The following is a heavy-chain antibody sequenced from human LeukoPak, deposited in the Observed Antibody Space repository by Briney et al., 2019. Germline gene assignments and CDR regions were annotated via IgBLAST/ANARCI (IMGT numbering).Heavy chain of an antibody. CDR3: ARDSWFRAPYYDFWSGSIYYMDV. D-gene: IGHD3-3*01. Sequence: SETLSLTCTVSGGFISSYYWSWIRQPAGKGLEWIGRIYTSGSTNYNPSLKSRVTMSVDTSKNQFSLKLSSVTAADTAVYYCARDSWFRAPYYDFWSGSIYYMDVWGKGTTVTVSS. J-gene: IGHJ6*03. V-gene: IGHV4-4*07. CDR1: GGFISSYY. CDR2: IYTSGST.